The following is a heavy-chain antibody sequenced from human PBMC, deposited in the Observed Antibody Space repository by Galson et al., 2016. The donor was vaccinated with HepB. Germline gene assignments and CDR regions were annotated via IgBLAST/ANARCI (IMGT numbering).Heavy chain of an antibody. CDR2: IYLGDSDA. CDR3: ARSKRGDGMDV. Sequence: QSGAEVKKPGESLKISCRGFGDTFSNSWIGWVRQMPGRGLKWMGIIYLGDSDARYNPPFQGQVTFSADKSITTAFLQWTSLKASATDVYYCARSKRGDGMDVWGLGTTVTVS. D-gene: IGHD3-10*01. V-gene: IGHV5-51*01. CDR1: GDTFSNSW. J-gene: IGHJ6*02.